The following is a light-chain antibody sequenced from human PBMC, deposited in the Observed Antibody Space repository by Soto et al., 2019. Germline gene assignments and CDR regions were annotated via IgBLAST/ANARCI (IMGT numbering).Light chain of an antibody. CDR2: DAT. Sequence: EIVLTQSPATLSLSPGERATVSCRASQSVSNNLGWYQQKPGQAPRLIIYDATNRATCIPARFSGSGSGTDFTITISSLEPEDFAVYYCQHGGTFGQGTRLEIK. CDR1: QSVSNN. V-gene: IGKV3-11*01. CDR3: QHGGT. J-gene: IGKJ5*01.